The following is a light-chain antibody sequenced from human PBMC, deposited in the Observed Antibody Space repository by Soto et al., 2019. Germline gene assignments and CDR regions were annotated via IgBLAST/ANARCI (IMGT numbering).Light chain of an antibody. Sequence: DIQMTQSPSSLSASVGDRVTITCRARQSISSFLNWFQQKPGTAPRLLIYTASSLQSGVPSRFSGSGSGTDFTLTINSLQPEDFATYYCQQSYSTPWTFGQGTKVDIK. CDR2: TAS. V-gene: IGKV1-39*01. J-gene: IGKJ1*01. CDR3: QQSYSTPWT. CDR1: QSISSF.